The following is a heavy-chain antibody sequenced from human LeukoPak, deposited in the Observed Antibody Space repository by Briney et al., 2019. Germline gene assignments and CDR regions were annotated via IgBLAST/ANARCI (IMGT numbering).Heavy chain of an antibody. Sequence: GGSLRLSCAASGFTVSNNYMSWVRQAPGKGLEWVSAISGSGGSTYYADSVKGRFTISRDNSKNTLYLQMNSLRAEDTAVYYCAKAVGYCSGGSCYFDYWGQGTLVTVSS. J-gene: IGHJ4*02. CDR3: AKAVGYCSGGSCYFDY. CDR1: GFTVSNNY. D-gene: IGHD2-15*01. CDR2: ISGSGGST. V-gene: IGHV3-23*01.